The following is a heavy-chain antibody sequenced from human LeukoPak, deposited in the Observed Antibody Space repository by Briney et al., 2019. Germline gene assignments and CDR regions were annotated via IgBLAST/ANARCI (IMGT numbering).Heavy chain of an antibody. Sequence: PGGSLRLSCAASGFTFSSYEMNWVRQAPGKGLEWVSYISSSGSAIYYADSVKGRFTISRDNAKNSLYLQMNSLRAEDTAVYYCARESGHYYYYYMDAWGKGTTVTVSS. CDR3: ARESGHYYYYYMDA. D-gene: IGHD6-25*01. J-gene: IGHJ6*03. CDR1: GFTFSSYE. V-gene: IGHV3-48*03. CDR2: ISSSGSAI.